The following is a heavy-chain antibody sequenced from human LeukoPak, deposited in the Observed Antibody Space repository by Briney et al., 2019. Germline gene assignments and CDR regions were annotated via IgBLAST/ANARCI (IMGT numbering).Heavy chain of an antibody. D-gene: IGHD5-18*01. Sequence: SETLSLTCAVYGGSFSGYYWSWIRQHPGKGLEWIGYIYYSGSTYYNPSLKSRVTISVDTSKNQFSLKLSSVTAADTAVYYCARVSDTAMVGSDYWGQGTLVTVSS. CDR3: ARVSDTAMVGSDY. CDR1: GGSFSGYY. V-gene: IGHV4-31*11. CDR2: IYYSGST. J-gene: IGHJ4*02.